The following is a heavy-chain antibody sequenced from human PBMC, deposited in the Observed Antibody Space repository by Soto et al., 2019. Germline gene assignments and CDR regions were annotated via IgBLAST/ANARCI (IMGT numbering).Heavy chain of an antibody. D-gene: IGHD6-13*01. CDR2: IYYSGST. J-gene: IGHJ4*02. V-gene: IGHV4-39*01. Sequence: PSETLSLTCTVSGGSISSSSCYWGWIRQPPGKGLESIAAIYYSGSTYYNPSLKSRVTIFVDKAKNKFSLRLTYVTAADTAVYYCARPSTGYSVEVDYWGQGTLVTVSS. CDR3: ARPSTGYSVEVDY. CDR1: GGSISSSSCY.